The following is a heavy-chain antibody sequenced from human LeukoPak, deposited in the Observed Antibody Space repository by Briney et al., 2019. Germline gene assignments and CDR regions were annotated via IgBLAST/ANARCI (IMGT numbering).Heavy chain of an antibody. CDR2: IVSSGTT. Sequence: PSETLSLTCTVSGGSFSNFYWSWIRQSPGKGLEWIGYIVSSGTTNYNPSLRSRATISVDTSKNQFSLRLTSVTASDTAVYYCARDVNYWGQGTLVTVSS. V-gene: IGHV4-59*01. J-gene: IGHJ4*02. CDR1: GGSFSNFY. CDR3: ARDVNY.